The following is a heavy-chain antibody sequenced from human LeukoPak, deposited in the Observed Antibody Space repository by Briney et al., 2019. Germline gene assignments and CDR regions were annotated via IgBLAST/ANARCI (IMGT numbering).Heavy chain of an antibody. CDR1: GASISSYY. CDR2: ISYSGST. CDR3: ARSIIGTRSKFDY. D-gene: IGHD1/OR15-1a*01. Sequence: SETLSLTCTVPGASISSYYWSWIRQPPGKGLEWIGYISYSGSTNYNPSLKSRVTISLDTSKNQFALKLSSVTAADTAVYYCARSIIGTRSKFDYWGQGTLVTVSS. J-gene: IGHJ4*02. V-gene: IGHV4-59*08.